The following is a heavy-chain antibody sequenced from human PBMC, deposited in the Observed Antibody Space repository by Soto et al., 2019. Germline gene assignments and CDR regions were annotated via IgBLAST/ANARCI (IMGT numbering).Heavy chain of an antibody. J-gene: IGHJ3*02. D-gene: IGHD2-15*01. V-gene: IGHV1-69*08. CDR1: GGTFSSYT. Sequence: QVQLVQSGAEVKKPGSSVKVSCKASGGTFSSYTISWVRQAPGQGLEWMGRIIPILGIANYAQKFQGRVTITADKSTSTAYMELSSLRSEDTAVYYCARDPTHDGYSIGNAFDIWGQGTMVTVSS. CDR2: IIPILGIA. CDR3: ARDPTHDGYSIGNAFDI.